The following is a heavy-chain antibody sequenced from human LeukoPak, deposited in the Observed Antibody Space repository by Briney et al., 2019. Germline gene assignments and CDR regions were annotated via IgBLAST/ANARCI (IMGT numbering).Heavy chain of an antibody. D-gene: IGHD2-21*02. CDR3: ARAYCGGDCYSQAMDY. CDR1: GFTFSNFW. J-gene: IGHJ4*02. V-gene: IGHV3-74*01. CDR2: INDDGRST. Sequence: GGSLRLSCTASGFTFSNFWMHWVRQAPGKGLEWVSRINDDGRSTSYADSVKGRFTISRDNAKNTVYLQMNTLRAEDTAVYYCARAYCGGDCYSQAMDYWGQGTLVTVSS.